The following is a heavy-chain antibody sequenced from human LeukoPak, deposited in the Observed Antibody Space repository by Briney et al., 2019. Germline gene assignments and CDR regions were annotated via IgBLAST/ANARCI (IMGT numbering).Heavy chain of an antibody. CDR2: ISGSGGST. V-gene: IGHV3-23*01. D-gene: IGHD4-17*01. J-gene: IGHJ6*02. CDR1: GFTFSSYS. CDR3: AKAPSDYGDYYLLGFGMDV. Sequence: GGSLRLSCAASGFTFSSYSMNWVRQAPGKGLEWVSAISGSGGSTYYADSVKGRFTISRDNSKNTLYLQMNSLRAEDTAVYYCAKAPSDYGDYYLLGFGMDVWGQGTTVTVSS.